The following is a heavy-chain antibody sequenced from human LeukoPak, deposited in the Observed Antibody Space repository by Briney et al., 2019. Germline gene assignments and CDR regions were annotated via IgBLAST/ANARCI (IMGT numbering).Heavy chain of an antibody. V-gene: IGHV1-2*06. CDR2: INPNSGGT. D-gene: IGHD5-18*01. CDR1: GGTFSSYA. J-gene: IGHJ4*02. CDR3: TRSWIQLWTPNFDH. Sequence: GASVKVSCKASGGTFSSYAISWVRQASGQGLEWMGRINPNSGGTKYAQKFQNRVTMTSDTSVSTAYMELNGLRSDDTAIYYCTRSWIQLWTPNFDHWGQGTLVTVSS.